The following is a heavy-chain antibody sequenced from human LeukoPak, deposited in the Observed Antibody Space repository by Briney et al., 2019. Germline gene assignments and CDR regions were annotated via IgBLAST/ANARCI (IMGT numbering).Heavy chain of an antibody. CDR1: GGSISSGSNY. V-gene: IGHV4-61*10. J-gene: IGHJ4*02. CDR2: IYYSGST. CDR3: ARVSYCSGGSCYSGIIDY. D-gene: IGHD2-15*01. Sequence: SETLSLTCTVSGGSISSGSNYWNWIWQPAGKGLEWIGYIYYSGSTNYNPSLKSRVTISVDTSKNQFSLKLSSVTAADTAVYYCARVSYCSGGSCYSGIIDYWGQGTLVTVSS.